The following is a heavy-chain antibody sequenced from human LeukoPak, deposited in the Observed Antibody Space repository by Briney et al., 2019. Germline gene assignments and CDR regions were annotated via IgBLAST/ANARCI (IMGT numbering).Heavy chain of an antibody. CDR1: GFTFDDYT. Sequence: PGGSLRLSCAASGFTFDDYTMHWVRQAPGKGLEWVSLISWDGGSTYYADSVKGRFTISRDNSKNSLYLQMNSLRTEDTALYYCAKEYYGGNSPFDYWGQGTLVTVSS. V-gene: IGHV3-43*01. D-gene: IGHD4-23*01. CDR2: ISWDGGST. CDR3: AKEYYGGNSPFDY. J-gene: IGHJ4*02.